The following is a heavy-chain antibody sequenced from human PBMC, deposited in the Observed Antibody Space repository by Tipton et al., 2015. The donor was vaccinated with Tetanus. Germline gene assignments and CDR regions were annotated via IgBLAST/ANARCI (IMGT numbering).Heavy chain of an antibody. CDR2: ISSSGRT. V-gene: IGHV4-61*08. D-gene: IGHD5-24*01. CDR1: GGSLRSGDHY. CDR3: ARGITDGYNRRFDY. J-gene: IGHJ4*02. Sequence: LRLSCSVSGGSLRSGDHYWSWIRQPPGKGLEWLAYISSSGRTNSNYSLKSRITMLRDTSKNQFSLKLASVTAADTGVYYCARGITDGYNRRFDYWGQGPLVAISP.